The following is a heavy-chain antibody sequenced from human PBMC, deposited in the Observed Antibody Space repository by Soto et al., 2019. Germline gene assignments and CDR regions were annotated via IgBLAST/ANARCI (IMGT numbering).Heavy chain of an antibody. Sequence: QVQLQESGPGLVKPSQTLSLTCTVSGGSISSSDYYWSWIRQHPGKGLEWSGYIYYSGSACYNPSLKSRVTITVDPSDNQVSRKVASVTAADTAVYYCARGVSPNSRGCYTVLVRWFDPWGQGTLVPVSS. CDR1: GGSISSSDYY. CDR3: ARGVSPNSRGCYTVLVRWFDP. D-gene: IGHD6-19*01. CDR2: IYYSGSA. J-gene: IGHJ5*02. V-gene: IGHV4-31*03.